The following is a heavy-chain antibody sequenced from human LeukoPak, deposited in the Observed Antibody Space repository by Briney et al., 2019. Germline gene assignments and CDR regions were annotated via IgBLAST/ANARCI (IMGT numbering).Heavy chain of an antibody. CDR1: TFTFSSYE. J-gene: IGHJ6*02. Sequence: GGSLILSCAASTFTFSSYEMNWVRQAPGKGLEWVSYISSSGSTIYYADSVKGRFTISRDNAKNSLYLQMNSLRAEDTAVYYCARDRPPTNTALRMDVWGQGTTVTVSS. CDR3: ARDRPPTNTALRMDV. CDR2: ISSSGSTI. D-gene: IGHD5-18*01. V-gene: IGHV3-48*03.